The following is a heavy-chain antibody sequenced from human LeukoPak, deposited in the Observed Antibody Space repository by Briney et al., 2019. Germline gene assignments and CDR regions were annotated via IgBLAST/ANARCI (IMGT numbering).Heavy chain of an antibody. D-gene: IGHD6-19*01. J-gene: IGHJ4*02. CDR2: IYYSGST. Sequence: SETLSLTCTVSGGSISSSSYYWGWIRQPPGKGLEWIGSIYYSGSTYYNPSLKSRVTISVDTSKNQFSLKLSSVTAADTAVYYCARLIAVAGTRTLYYFDYWGQGTLVTVSS. CDR3: ARLIAVAGTRTLYYFDY. CDR1: GGSISSSSYY. V-gene: IGHV4-39*07.